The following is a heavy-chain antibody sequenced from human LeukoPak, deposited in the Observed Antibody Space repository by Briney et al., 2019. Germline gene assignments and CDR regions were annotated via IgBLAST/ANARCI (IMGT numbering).Heavy chain of an antibody. Sequence: SETLSLTCTVSGYSISSGYYWGWIRQPPGKGLEWIGSIYHSGSTYYNPSLKSRVTISVDTSKNQFSLKLNSVTAADTAVYYCARVATTPYYYMDVWGKGTTVTISS. V-gene: IGHV4-38-2*02. CDR3: ARVATTPYYYMDV. CDR1: GYSISSGYY. J-gene: IGHJ6*03. CDR2: IYHSGST. D-gene: IGHD5-12*01.